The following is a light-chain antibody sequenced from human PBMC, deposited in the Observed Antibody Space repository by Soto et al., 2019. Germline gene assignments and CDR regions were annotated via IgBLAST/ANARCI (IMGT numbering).Light chain of an antibody. V-gene: IGKV1-39*01. CDR3: QQSYSTPET. CDR2: AAS. CDR1: QSISSY. J-gene: IGKJ1*01. Sequence: DIQMTKYPSSLSASVGDRVTITCRASQSISSYLNWYQQKPGKAPKLLIYAASSLQSGVPSRFSGSGSGTDFTLTISSLRPEDFATYYCQQSYSTPETFGQGTKVDIK.